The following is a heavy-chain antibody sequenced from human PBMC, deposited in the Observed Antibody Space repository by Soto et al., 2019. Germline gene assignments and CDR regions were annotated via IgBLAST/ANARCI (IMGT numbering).Heavy chain of an antibody. CDR1: GFTFSGSA. J-gene: IGHJ5*02. CDR3: TRHAITGTTIVWFDP. V-gene: IGHV3-73*01. CDR2: IRSEANSYAT. D-gene: IGHD1-7*01. Sequence: EVQLVESGGGLVQPGGSLKLSCAASGFTFSGSAMHWVRQASGKGLEWVGRIRSEANSYATAYAASVKGRFTISRDDSKNTAYLQMNSLKTEDTAVYYCTRHAITGTTIVWFDPWGQGTLVTVSS.